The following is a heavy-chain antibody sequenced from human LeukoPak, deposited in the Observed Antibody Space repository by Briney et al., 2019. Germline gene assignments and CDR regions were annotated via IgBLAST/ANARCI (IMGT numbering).Heavy chain of an antibody. J-gene: IGHJ4*02. Sequence: ASVKVSCKASGGTFSSYAISWVRQAPGQGLEWMGGIIPIFGTANYAQKFQGRVTITADESTSTAYMELSSLRSEDTAVYYCARATKEGVVPAAMVYWGQGTLVTVSS. CDR1: GGTFSSYA. CDR3: ARATKEGVVPAAMVY. D-gene: IGHD2-2*01. CDR2: IIPIFGTA. V-gene: IGHV1-69*13.